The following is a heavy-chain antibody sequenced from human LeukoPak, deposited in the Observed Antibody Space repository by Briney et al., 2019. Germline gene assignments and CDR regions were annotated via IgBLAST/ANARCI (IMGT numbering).Heavy chain of an antibody. CDR1: GFTFSAYW. CDR3: ARSQTTTVAGTWDY. CDR2: IKQDGSEK. V-gene: IGHV3-7*01. Sequence: GGSLRLSCAASGFTFSAYWMSWVRQAPGKGLEWVANIKQDGSEKYYVASVKGQFTISRDNAKNSLYLQMNSLRAEDTAVYYCARSQTTTVAGTWDYWGQGTLVTVSS. J-gene: IGHJ4*02. D-gene: IGHD6-19*01.